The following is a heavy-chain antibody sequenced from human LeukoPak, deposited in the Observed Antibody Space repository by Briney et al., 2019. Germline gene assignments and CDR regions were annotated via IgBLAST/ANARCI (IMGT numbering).Heavy chain of an antibody. J-gene: IGHJ4*02. CDR1: GFSLSTSGVG. D-gene: IGHD6-13*01. CDR2: IYWDDDK. V-gene: IGHV2-5*02. Sequence: SGPTLVKPTQTLTLTCTFSGFSLSTSGVGVGWIRQPPGRALEWLALIYWDDDKRYSPSLKSRLTITKDTSKNQVVLTMTNMDPVDTATYYCAHKSEGQQLSDYWGQGTLVTVSS. CDR3: AHKSEGQQLSDY.